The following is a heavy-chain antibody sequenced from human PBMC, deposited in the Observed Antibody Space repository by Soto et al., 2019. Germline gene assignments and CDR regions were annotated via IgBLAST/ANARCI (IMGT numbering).Heavy chain of an antibody. D-gene: IGHD3-3*01. Sequence: ASVKVSCKASGYTFTSYGISWVRQAPGQGLEWMGWISAYNGNTNYAQKLQGRVTMTTDTSTSTAYMELRSLRSDDTAVYYCARFRSYYDFWSGYPSQIGPGYFDYWGQ. CDR2: ISAYNGNT. V-gene: IGHV1-18*01. CDR1: GYTFTSYG. J-gene: IGHJ4*03. CDR3: ARFRSYYDFWSGYPSQIGPGYFDY.